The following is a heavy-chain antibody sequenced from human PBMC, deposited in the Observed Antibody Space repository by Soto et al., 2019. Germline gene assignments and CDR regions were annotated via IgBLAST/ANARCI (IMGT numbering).Heavy chain of an antibody. CDR3: ARGGISHWAYFYYMDV. CDR2: INHLGSI. Sequence: QVQLQQWGAGLLKPSETLSLTCVVSGGSLSDYFWSWIRQPPGMALEWIGEINHLGSINYNPSLKSRVTMSVDTSKNQFSLTLNSVTAADTATYYCARGGISHWAYFYYMDVWDRGTTVTVPS. J-gene: IGHJ6*03. D-gene: IGHD2-21*01. V-gene: IGHV4-34*01. CDR1: GGSLSDYF.